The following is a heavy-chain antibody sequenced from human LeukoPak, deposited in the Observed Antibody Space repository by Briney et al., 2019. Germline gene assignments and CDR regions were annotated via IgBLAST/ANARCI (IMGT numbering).Heavy chain of an antibody. Sequence: GGSLRLSCAASGFTFSSYWMSWVRQAPGKGLEWVANINQDGSQKYYVDSVKGRFTISRDNAKKSLFLQMNSLRAEDTAVYYCGRVGASYGSGSYSDYWGQGPLVTVSS. CDR1: GFTFSSYW. D-gene: IGHD3-10*01. J-gene: IGHJ4*02. V-gene: IGHV3-7*01. CDR3: GRVGASYGSGSYSDY. CDR2: INQDGSQK.